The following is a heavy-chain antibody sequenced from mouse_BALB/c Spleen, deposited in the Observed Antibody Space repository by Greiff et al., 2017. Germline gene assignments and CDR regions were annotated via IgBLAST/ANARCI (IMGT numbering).Heavy chain of an antibody. CDR2: ISNGGGST. CDR3: ARNYGDYFDY. V-gene: IGHV5-12-2*01. CDR1: GFTFSSYT. D-gene: IGHD1-1*02. Sequence: EVKLVESGGGLVQPGGSLKLSCAASGFTFSSYTMSWVRQTLEKRLEWVAYISNGGGSTYYPDTVKGRFTISRDNAKNTLYLQMSSLKSEDTAMYYCARNYGDYFDYWGQGTTLTVSS. J-gene: IGHJ2*01.